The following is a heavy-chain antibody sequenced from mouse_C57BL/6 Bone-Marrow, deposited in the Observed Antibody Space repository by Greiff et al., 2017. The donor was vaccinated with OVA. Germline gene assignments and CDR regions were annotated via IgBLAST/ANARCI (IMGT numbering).Heavy chain of an antibody. D-gene: IGHD2-4*01. CDR1: GYSFTGYY. CDR2: INPSTGGT. V-gene: IGHV1-42*01. J-gene: IGHJ1*03. Sequence: EVQLQQSGPELVKPGASVKISCKASGYSFTGYYMNWVKQSPEKSLEWIGEINPSTGGTTYNQKFKAKATLTVDKSSSTAYMQLTSLTSEDSAVYYCARRGNYDYNGGYFDVWGTGTTVTVSS. CDR3: ARRGNYDYNGGYFDV.